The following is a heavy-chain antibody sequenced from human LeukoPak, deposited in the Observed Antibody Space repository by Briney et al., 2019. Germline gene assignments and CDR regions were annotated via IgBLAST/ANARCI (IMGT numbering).Heavy chain of an antibody. D-gene: IGHD3-9*01. V-gene: IGHV4-39*01. J-gene: IGHJ5*02. CDR3: ARHGDILTPPPHNWFDP. CDR1: GGSISSSSYY. CDR2: IYYSGST. Sequence: SETLSLTCTVSGGSISSSSYYWGWIRQPPGKGLEWIGSIYYSGSTYYNPSLKSRVTISVDTSKNQFSLKLSSVTAADTAVYYCARHGDILTPPPHNWFDPWGQGTLVTVSS.